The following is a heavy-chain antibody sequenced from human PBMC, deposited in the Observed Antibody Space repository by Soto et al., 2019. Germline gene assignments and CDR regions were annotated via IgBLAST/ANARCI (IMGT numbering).Heavy chain of an antibody. V-gene: IGHV1-58*02. Sequence: GASVKVSCKASGFTFTSSAMQWVRQARGQRLEWIGWIVVGSGNTNYAQKFQERVTITRDTSTSTAYMELSSLRSEDTAVYYCAAAGSGYDYSAFDIWGQGTMVTVSS. J-gene: IGHJ3*02. CDR1: GFTFTSSA. D-gene: IGHD5-12*01. CDR2: IVVGSGNT. CDR3: AAAGSGYDYSAFDI.